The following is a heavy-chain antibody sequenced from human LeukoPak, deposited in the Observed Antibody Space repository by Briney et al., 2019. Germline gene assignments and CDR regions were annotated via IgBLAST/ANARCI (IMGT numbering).Heavy chain of an antibody. J-gene: IGHJ4*02. CDR2: ISYDGSNK. CDR3: ARDGLGNHILDY. Sequence: GGSLRLSCAASGFTFSSYAMHWVRQAPGKGLEWVAVISYDGSNKYYADSVKGRFTISRDNSKNTLSLRMNSLRPDDTAIYYCARDGLGNHILDYWGQGALVTVSS. V-gene: IGHV3-30*04. D-gene: IGHD1-14*01. CDR1: GFTFSSYA.